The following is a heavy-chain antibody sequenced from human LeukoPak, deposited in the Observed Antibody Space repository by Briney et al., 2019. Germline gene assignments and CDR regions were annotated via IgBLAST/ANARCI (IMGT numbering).Heavy chain of an antibody. CDR2: IKQDGNEK. Sequence: GGSLRLSCAASGFTFSSYWMSWVRQAPGTGLEWVANIKQDGNEKYYVDSVKGRFTISRDNAKNSLYLQMNSLRVEDTAVYYCARVYSSSSGKNAFDVWGQGTMVTVSS. CDR1: GFTFSSYW. J-gene: IGHJ3*01. V-gene: IGHV3-7*03. D-gene: IGHD6-6*01. CDR3: ARVYSSSSGKNAFDV.